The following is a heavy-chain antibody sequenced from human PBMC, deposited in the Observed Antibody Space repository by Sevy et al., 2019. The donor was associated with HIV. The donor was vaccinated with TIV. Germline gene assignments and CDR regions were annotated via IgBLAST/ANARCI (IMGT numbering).Heavy chain of an antibody. V-gene: IGHV3-30*18. CDR3: AKSRGLYYGSGTGGDGLDV. J-gene: IGHJ6*02. CDR2: VSYDGSKK. CDR1: GFTFGSYG. D-gene: IGHD3-10*01. Sequence: GGSLRLSCAVSGFTFGSYGMHWVRQAPGKGLEWVAVVSYDGSKKYHADSVKGRFTISRDNSKNTLFLQMNSLRDEDTAVYFCAKSRGLYYGSGTGGDGLDVWGQGTMVTVSS.